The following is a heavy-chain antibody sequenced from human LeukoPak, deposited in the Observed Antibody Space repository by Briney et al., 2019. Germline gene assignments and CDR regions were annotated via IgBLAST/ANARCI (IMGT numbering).Heavy chain of an antibody. V-gene: IGHV3-30*18. CDR2: ISYDGSHK. J-gene: IGHJ6*03. CDR1: GFTFSSYG. D-gene: IGHD2-2*01. CDR3: AKEGYEDYYMDV. Sequence: PGGSLRLSCAASGFTFSSYGMHWVRQAPGKRLEWVAVISYDGSHKYYADSVKGRFTISRDNSKNTLYLQMNSLRADDTAVYYCAKEGYEDYYMDVWGKGTTVTVSS.